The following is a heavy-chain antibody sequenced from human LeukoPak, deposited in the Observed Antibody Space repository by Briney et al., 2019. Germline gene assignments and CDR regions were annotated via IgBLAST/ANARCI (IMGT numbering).Heavy chain of an antibody. V-gene: IGHV1-2*02. D-gene: IGHD1-26*01. CDR1: GYTFTGYY. CDR2: INPNSGGT. CDR3: ARGLDSGSYVRFDP. Sequence: GASVKVSCKASGYTFTGYYMHWVRQAPGQGLEWMGWINPNSGGTNYAQKFQGRVTMTRDTSISTAYMELSRLRSDDTAVYYCARGLDSGSYVRFDPWGQGTLVTVSS. J-gene: IGHJ5*02.